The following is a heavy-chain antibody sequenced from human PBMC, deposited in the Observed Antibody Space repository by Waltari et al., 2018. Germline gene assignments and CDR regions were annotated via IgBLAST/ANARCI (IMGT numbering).Heavy chain of an antibody. CDR2: IRSDGSNK. CDR3: AKDRRIVGVPGGGFDP. J-gene: IGHJ5*02. D-gene: IGHD1-26*01. V-gene: IGHV3-30*02. Sequence: QVQLVESGGGVVQPGGSLRLSCAASGFTFSSYGMHWVRQAPGKGLGWVEFIRSDGSNKFYAASVKGRFTISRDNSKNTLYLQVNSLRAEDTAVYYCAKDRRIVGVPGGGFDPWGQGTLVTVSS. CDR1: GFTFSSYG.